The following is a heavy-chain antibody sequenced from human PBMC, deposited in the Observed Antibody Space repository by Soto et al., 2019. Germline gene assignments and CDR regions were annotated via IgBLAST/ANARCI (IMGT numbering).Heavy chain of an antibody. D-gene: IGHD2-21*01. Sequence: PSETLSLTCSVSPAALNSGNYYWSWIRQVPGKGLEWIGHIYVTGAVDYNPSLRDRITISQDTSERQFSLNLRLVTAADTAVYYCERLRIATNNYKWFDPWGQGTLVTVYS. V-gene: IGHV4-31*03. CDR2: IYVTGAV. CDR1: PAALNSGNYY. CDR3: ERLRIATNNYKWFDP. J-gene: IGHJ5*02.